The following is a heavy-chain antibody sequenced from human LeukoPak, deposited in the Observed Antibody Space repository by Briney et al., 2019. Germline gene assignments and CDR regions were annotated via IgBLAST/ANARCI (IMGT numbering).Heavy chain of an antibody. CDR3: ARDYYDSSGYYLGFDY. J-gene: IGHJ4*02. Sequence: SETLSLTCTVSGGSISSYHWSWIRQPPGKGLEWIGYIYYSGSTNYNPSLKSRVTISVDTSKNQFSLKLSSVTAADTAVYYCARDYYDSSGYYLGFDYWGQGTLVTVSS. V-gene: IGHV4-59*01. D-gene: IGHD3-22*01. CDR1: GGSISSYH. CDR2: IYYSGST.